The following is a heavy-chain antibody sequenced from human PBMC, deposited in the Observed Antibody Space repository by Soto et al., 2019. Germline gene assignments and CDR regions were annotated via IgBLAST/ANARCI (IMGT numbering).Heavy chain of an antibody. V-gene: IGHV4-34*01. CDR2: INHSGGT. CDR1: GGSFSGFY. Sequence: SETLSLTCAVYGGSFSGFYWSWIRQPPGKGLEWIGEINHSGGTNYNPSLKSRVTISVDTSKNQFSLKLSSVTAADTAVYYCARDRDNWNYVDKSRFDSWGQGIRVTVAS. D-gene: IGHD1-7*01. J-gene: IGHJ5*01. CDR3: ARDRDNWNYVDKSRFDS.